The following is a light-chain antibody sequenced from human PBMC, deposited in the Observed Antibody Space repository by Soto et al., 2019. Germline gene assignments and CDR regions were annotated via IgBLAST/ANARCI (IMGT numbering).Light chain of an antibody. Sequence: DIQMTQSPSSVSASVGDRVTITCRASQDISNYLAWFQQKPGKAPKLLIYGAYRLQSGVPSRFGGSGSGTDFTLTISSQQPEDFATYYCQQSYSSPWTFGQGTKVVIK. V-gene: IGKV1-39*01. J-gene: IGKJ1*01. CDR2: GAY. CDR1: QDISNY. CDR3: QQSYSSPWT.